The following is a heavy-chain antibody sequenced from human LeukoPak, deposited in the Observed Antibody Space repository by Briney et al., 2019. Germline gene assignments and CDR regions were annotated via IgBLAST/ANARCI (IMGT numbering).Heavy chain of an antibody. D-gene: IGHD3-22*01. V-gene: IGHV4-34*01. CDR2: INHSGST. CDR1: GDSIGDSGCY. CDR3: ASSYYYDSSDLDY. J-gene: IGHJ4*02. Sequence: PSETLSLTCSVSGDSIGDSGCYWSWIRQPPGKGLEWIGEINHSGSTNYNPSLKSRVTISVDTSKNQFSLKLSSVTAADTAVYYCASSYYYDSSDLDYWGQGTLVTVSS.